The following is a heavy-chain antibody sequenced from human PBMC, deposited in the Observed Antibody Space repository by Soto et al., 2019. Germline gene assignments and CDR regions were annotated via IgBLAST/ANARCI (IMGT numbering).Heavy chain of an antibody. J-gene: IGHJ1*01. CDR3: ASNGYREYYDILTGYYTI. D-gene: IGHD3-9*01. Sequence: SETLSLTCTVSGGSVSSANYYWGWIRQPPGKGLEWIGSIYYSGNTNYNPSLNSRVTISVDTSKNQFSLRLSSVTAADTAVYYCASNGYREYYDILTGYYTIWGQGTLDTVSS. CDR2: IYYSGNT. CDR1: GGSVSSANYY. V-gene: IGHV4-61*01.